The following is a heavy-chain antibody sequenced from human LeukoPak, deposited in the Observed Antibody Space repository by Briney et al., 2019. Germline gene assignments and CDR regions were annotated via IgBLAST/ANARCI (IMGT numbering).Heavy chain of an antibody. D-gene: IGHD3-10*01. Sequence: SETLSLTCTVSVVSISTNPYYCGPIRQPPGQGLEWIRSVSYTGSTYYSPSLKSRATISVDTSKNQFSVKLTSVTAADTAVYYCSSQCCVRRVIDWFDPWGQGTLVTVSS. CDR3: SSQCCVRRVIDWFDP. J-gene: IGHJ5*02. V-gene: IGHV4-39*01. CDR1: VVSISTNPYY. CDR2: VSYTGST.